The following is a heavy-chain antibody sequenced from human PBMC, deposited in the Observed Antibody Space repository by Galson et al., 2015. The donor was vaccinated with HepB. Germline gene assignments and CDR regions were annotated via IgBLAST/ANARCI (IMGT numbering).Heavy chain of an antibody. CDR2: ITDNGGST. V-gene: IGHV3-64D*06. J-gene: IGHJ5*02. Sequence: VSAITDNGGSTYYADSVKGKFTISRDNSKNTLYLRMSSLRTEDTAFYYCVKGGDLDSGWQFDHWGQGTLVTVSS. D-gene: IGHD6-25*01. CDR3: VKGGDLDSGWQFDH.